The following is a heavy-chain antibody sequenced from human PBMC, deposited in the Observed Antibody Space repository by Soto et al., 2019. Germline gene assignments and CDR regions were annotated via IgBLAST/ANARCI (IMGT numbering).Heavy chain of an antibody. CDR3: VSQAGATTFDVFDF. CDR1: GYNFAHYW. J-gene: IGHJ3*01. V-gene: IGHV5-51*01. CDR2: IFPAKFDA. D-gene: IGHD1-26*01. Sequence: PGESLKISCKGSGYNFAHYWIGWVRHMPEKNQEWMAIIFPAKFDAKYSPSFQGQVTISVDKSINTAYLEGNSLKASNTARYYYVSQAGATTFDVFDFWGQGSVVPVSS.